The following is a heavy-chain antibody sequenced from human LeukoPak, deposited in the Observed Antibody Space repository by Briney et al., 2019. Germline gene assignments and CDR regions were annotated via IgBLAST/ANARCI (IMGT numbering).Heavy chain of an antibody. CDR1: GGSISSYY. CDR2: VYYSGRT. D-gene: IGHD1-26*01. V-gene: IGHV4-59*01. Sequence: PSEALSLTCTVSGGSISSYYWSWIRQPPGKGLEWIGYVYYSGRTNYNPSLKSRVTISVDTSKNQFSLKLSSVTAADTAVYYCARTFSESYYYYGMDVWGQGTTVTVSS. J-gene: IGHJ6*02. CDR3: ARTFSESYYYYGMDV.